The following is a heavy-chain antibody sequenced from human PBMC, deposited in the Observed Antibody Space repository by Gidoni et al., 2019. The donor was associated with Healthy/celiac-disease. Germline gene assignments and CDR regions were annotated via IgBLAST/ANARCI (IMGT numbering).Heavy chain of an antibody. CDR3: AKVVVPAAGALIDY. V-gene: IGHV4-31*03. CDR2: IYYSGST. D-gene: IGHD2-2*01. Sequence: QVQLQESGPGLVKPSQTLSLTCTVTGGSISGGGYYWSWIRQHPGKGLEWIGYIYYSGSTYYNPSLKSRVTIAVDTSKNQFSLKLSSVTAADTAVYYCAKVVVPAAGALIDYWGQGTLVTVSS. CDR1: GGSISGGGYY. J-gene: IGHJ4*02.